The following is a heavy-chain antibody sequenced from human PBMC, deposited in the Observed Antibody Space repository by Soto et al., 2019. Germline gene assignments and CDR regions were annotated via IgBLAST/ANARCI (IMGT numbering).Heavy chain of an antibody. CDR1: GYTFTSYG. V-gene: IGHV1-18*01. CDR2: ISAYNGNT. CDR3: ASSNIDSYGYYGMDV. Sequence: VASVKVSCKASGYTFTSYGISWVRQAPGQGLEWMGWISAYNGNTNYAQKLQGRVTMTTDTSTSTAYMELRSLRSDDTAVYYCASSNIDSYGYYGMDVWGQGTTVTVSS. J-gene: IGHJ6*02. D-gene: IGHD5-18*01.